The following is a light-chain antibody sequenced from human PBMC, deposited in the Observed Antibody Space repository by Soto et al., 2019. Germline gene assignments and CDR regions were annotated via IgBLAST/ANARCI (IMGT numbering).Light chain of an antibody. J-gene: IGKJ3*01. CDR3: QQVDTYPRT. V-gene: IGKV1-9*01. Sequence: IQLTQSPSSLSASVGDTVTITCRASQAIGSYFAWYQQRPGTAPKLLIYSASTLHSGVPSRFSGCGSGTDFTLTISSLQAEDSATYYCQQVDTYPRTFGPGTTVEI. CDR2: SAS. CDR1: QAIGSY.